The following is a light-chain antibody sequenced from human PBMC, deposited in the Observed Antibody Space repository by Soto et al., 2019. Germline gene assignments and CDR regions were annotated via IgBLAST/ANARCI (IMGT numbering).Light chain of an antibody. CDR3: ATWDSILRAGV. V-gene: IGLV1-51*01. CDR1: SSNIGSNY. J-gene: IGLJ2*01. Sequence: QSVLTQPPSVSAAPGQKVTIYCSGNSSNIGSNYVSWYQQLPGTAPRLLIYDNDKRPSGIPDRFSGSKSGTSATLGITGLQTGDEADYYCATWDSILRAGVFGGGTKLTVL. CDR2: DND.